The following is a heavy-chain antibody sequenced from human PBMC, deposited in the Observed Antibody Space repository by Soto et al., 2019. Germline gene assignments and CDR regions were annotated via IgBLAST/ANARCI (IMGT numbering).Heavy chain of an antibody. Sequence: SETLSLTCTVSGGSISSSSYYWGWIRQPPGKGLEWIGSIYYSGSTYYNPSLKSRVTISVDTSKNQFSLKLSSVTAADTAVYYCARLGYSSSWDSAEYFQHWGQGTLVTVSS. CDR3: ARLGYSSSWDSAEYFQH. CDR2: IYYSGST. V-gene: IGHV4-39*01. D-gene: IGHD6-13*01. J-gene: IGHJ1*01. CDR1: GGSISSSSYY.